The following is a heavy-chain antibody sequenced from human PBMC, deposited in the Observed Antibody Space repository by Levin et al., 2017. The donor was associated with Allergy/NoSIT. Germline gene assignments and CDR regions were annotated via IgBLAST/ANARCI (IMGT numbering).Heavy chain of an antibody. D-gene: IGHD3-10*01. CDR1: GFTFSTYA. J-gene: IGHJ6*03. V-gene: IGHV3-30-3*01. CDR2: ISYDEHDN. Sequence: GGSLRLSCAASGFTFSTYAMHWVRQAPGKGLEWVAVISYDEHDNYYADSVKGRFTISRDNSKNTLYLQMSSLRAEDTAVYYCTREDKVSMVRGFITYFYYYMDVWGKGTTVTVSS. CDR3: TREDKVSMVRGFITYFYYYMDV.